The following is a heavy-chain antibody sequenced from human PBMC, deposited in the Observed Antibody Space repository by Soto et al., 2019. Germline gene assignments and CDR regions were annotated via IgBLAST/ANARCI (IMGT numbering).Heavy chain of an antibody. Sequence: GPSLTLSCVVSGFTFSMYWMNWVRQVPGQCPFWVSRISHDRTTTNYADSVRGRFTISRDNSKNTLYLHMNNLNPEDTAIYYCTRGPPADSARAGARWGQGT. CDR1: GFTFSMYW. D-gene: IGHD6-6*01. J-gene: IGHJ4*02. CDR3: TRGPPADSARAGAR. CDR2: ISHDRTTT. V-gene: IGHV3-74*01.